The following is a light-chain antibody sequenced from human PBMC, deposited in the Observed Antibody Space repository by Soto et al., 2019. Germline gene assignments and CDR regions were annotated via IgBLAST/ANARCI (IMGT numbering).Light chain of an antibody. CDR2: EVT. J-gene: IGLJ2*01. CDR1: SSDIGSYNL. V-gene: IGLV2-23*02. CDR3: CSYAGSRTHVV. Sequence: QAVVTQPASVSGSPGQSITISCTGTSSDIGSYNLVSWCQQRPGKAPKLIIYEVTKRPSGVSNRFSGSKSGNTASLTISGLQAEDEGDYYCCSYAGSRTHVVFGGGTKLTVL.